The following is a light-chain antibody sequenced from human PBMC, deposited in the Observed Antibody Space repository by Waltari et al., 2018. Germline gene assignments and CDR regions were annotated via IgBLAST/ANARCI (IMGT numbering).Light chain of an antibody. V-gene: IGKV1-27*01. CDR1: QDINKE. Sequence: DIQMTQSPSSLSASVGDRVTVTCRASQDINKELSWYQQKPGKAPTLLIYGASSLQTGVSSRFSGSGSGTDFTLTISSLQAEDVATYYCQQDYTTPFTFGPGTKLDIK. J-gene: IGKJ3*01. CDR3: QQDYTTPFT. CDR2: GAS.